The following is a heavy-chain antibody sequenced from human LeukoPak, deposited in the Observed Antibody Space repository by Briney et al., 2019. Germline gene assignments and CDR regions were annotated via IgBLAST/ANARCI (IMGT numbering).Heavy chain of an antibody. Sequence: GGSLRLSCAASGFTFSSYAMSWVRQAPGKGLEWVSAISGSGGSTYYADSVKVRFTISRDNSKNTLYLQMNSLRAEDTAVYYCAKDQALYSSSWYLEYFQHWGQGTLVTVSS. CDR3: AKDQALYSSSWYLEYFQH. CDR2: ISGSGGST. D-gene: IGHD6-13*01. CDR1: GFTFSSYA. J-gene: IGHJ1*01. V-gene: IGHV3-23*01.